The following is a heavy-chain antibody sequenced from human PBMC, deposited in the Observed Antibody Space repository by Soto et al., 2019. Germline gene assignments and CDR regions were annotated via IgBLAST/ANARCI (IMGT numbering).Heavy chain of an antibody. J-gene: IGHJ4*02. CDR3: AKGKGFSSWYEKIFDY. V-gene: IGHV3-30*18. Sequence: GSLRLSCAASGFTFSSYGMHWVRQAPGKGLEWVAVISYDGSNKYYADSVKGRFTISRDNSKNTLYLQMNSLRAEDTAVYYCAKGKGFSSWYEKIFDYWGQGTLVTVSS. D-gene: IGHD6-13*01. CDR1: GFTFSSYG. CDR2: ISYDGSNK.